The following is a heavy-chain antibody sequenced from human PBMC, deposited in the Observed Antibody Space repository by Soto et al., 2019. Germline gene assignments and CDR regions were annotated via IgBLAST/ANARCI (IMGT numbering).Heavy chain of an antibody. D-gene: IGHD3-10*01. CDR2: IYTSGST. V-gene: IGHV4-4*07. Sequence: SETLSLTCTVSGGSISSYYWSWIRQPAGKGLEWIGRIYTSGSTNYNPSLKSRVTMSVDTSKNQFSLKLSSVTAADTAVYYCARMGRSVAPSWFDPWGQGTLVTVSS. CDR3: ARMGRSVAPSWFDP. J-gene: IGHJ5*02. CDR1: GGSISSYY.